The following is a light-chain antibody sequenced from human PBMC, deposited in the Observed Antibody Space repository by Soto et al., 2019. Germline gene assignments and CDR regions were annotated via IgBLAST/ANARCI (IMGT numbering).Light chain of an antibody. CDR2: DAS. J-gene: IGKJ4*01. V-gene: IGKV3-15*01. CDR1: QSVRGN. CDR3: QKYNSAPRT. Sequence: EIVMTQSPATLSVSPGEGATLSCRASQSVRGNFLAWYQQKPGQAPRLLIHDASTRATGIPARFSGSGSGTEYTLTISSLQSEDFATYYCQKYNSAPRTFGGGTKVEIK.